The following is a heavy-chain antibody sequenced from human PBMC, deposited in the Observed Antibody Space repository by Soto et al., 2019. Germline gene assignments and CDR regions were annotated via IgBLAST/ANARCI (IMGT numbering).Heavy chain of an antibody. Sequence: SETLSLTCTVSGGSISSYYWNWIRQPPGKGLEWIGYIYYSGSTNYNPSLKSRVTISVDTSKNQFSLKLSSVTAADTAVYYCARARLYYYGSGSPQGYYYYGMDVWGQGTTVTVS. CDR3: ARARLYYYGSGSPQGYYYYGMDV. CDR2: IYYSGST. V-gene: IGHV4-59*01. J-gene: IGHJ6*02. CDR1: GGSISSYY. D-gene: IGHD3-10*01.